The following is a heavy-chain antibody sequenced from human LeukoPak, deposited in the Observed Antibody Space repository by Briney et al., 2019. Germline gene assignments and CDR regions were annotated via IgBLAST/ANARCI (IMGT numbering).Heavy chain of an antibody. Sequence: ASVKVSCKASGYTFTSYAISWVRQAPGQRLEWMGWISGHNDDTNYAQRLQGRVTMTTDTSTRTAYMELSSLKSDDTAVYYCARAGYCSGGSCYPYYYYYYMDVWGKGTTVTVSS. D-gene: IGHD2-15*01. J-gene: IGHJ6*03. CDR1: GYTFTSYA. CDR3: ARAGYCSGGSCYPYYYYYYMDV. V-gene: IGHV1-18*01. CDR2: ISGHNDDT.